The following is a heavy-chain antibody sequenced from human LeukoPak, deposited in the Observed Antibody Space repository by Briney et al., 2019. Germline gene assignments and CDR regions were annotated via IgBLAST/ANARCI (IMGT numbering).Heavy chain of an antibody. Sequence: GGSLRLSCAASGFTFSSYSMNWVRQAPGKGLEWVSSISSSSSYIYYADSVKGRFTISRDNAKNSLFLQMNSLRAEDTAVYYCARVNFYNHYFDYWGQGTLLTVSS. V-gene: IGHV3-21*01. CDR1: GFTFSSYS. CDR2: ISSSSSYI. J-gene: IGHJ4*02. CDR3: ARVNFYNHYFDY. D-gene: IGHD1-14*01.